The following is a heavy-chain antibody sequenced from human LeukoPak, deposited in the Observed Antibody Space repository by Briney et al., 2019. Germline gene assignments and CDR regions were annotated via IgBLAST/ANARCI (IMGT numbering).Heavy chain of an antibody. D-gene: IGHD5-12*01. CDR1: GFTFSSYG. Sequence: QSGGSLRLSCAASGFTFSSYGMHWVRQAPGKGLEWVAFIRYDGSNKYYAGSVKGRFTISRDNSKNTLYLQMNSLRAEDTAVYYCAKPRYGGYRDDLDYWGQGTLVTVSS. CDR3: AKPRYGGYRDDLDY. J-gene: IGHJ4*02. CDR2: IRYDGSNK. V-gene: IGHV3-30*02.